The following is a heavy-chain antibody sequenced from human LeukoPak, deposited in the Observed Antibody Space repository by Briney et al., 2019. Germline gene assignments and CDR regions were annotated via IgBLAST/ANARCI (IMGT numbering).Heavy chain of an antibody. J-gene: IGHJ6*03. CDR1: GGSISSYY. CDR3: ARETSQKGAHYMDV. Sequence: SETLSLTCTVSGGSISSYYWSWIRQPAGKGLEWIGRIYTSRSTNYNPSLKSRVTMSVDTSKNQFSLKLSSVTAADTAVYYCARETSQKGAHYMDVWGKGTTVTISS. CDR2: IYTSRST. D-gene: IGHD3-16*01. V-gene: IGHV4-4*07.